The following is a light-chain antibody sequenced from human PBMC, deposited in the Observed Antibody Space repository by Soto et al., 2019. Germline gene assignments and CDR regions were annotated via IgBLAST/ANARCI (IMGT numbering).Light chain of an antibody. Sequence: QSALTQPASVSGSPGQSITISCTGTTSDIGGYNYVSWYQQYPGKAPKLIIYEVRNRPSGVSNRFSASKSGNTASLTISGLQAEDEAVYYCSSYTSSSTVVFGGGTKLTVL. CDR2: EVR. CDR1: TSDIGGYNY. CDR3: SSYTSSSTVV. J-gene: IGLJ2*01. V-gene: IGLV2-14*01.